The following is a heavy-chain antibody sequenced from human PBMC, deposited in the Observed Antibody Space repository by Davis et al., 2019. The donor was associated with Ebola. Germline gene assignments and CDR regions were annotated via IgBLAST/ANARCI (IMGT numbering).Heavy chain of an antibody. CDR2: ISYDGSNK. D-gene: IGHD3-22*01. CDR3: ARAGYFLDY. V-gene: IGHV3-30-3*01. Sequence: GESLKISCAASGFTFSSYAMHWVRQAPGKGLEWVAVISYDGSNKYYADSVKGRFTISRDNSKNTLYLQMNSLRAEDTAVYYCARAGYFLDYWGQGTLVTVSS. J-gene: IGHJ4*02. CDR1: GFTFSSYA.